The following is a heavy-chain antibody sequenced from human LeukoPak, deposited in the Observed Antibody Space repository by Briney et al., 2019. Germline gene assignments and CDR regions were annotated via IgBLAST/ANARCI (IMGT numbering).Heavy chain of an antibody. CDR3: AKASNTVTTYDAFDI. CDR1: GFTFDDYA. CDR2: ISWSSGSI. V-gene: IGHV3-9*03. J-gene: IGHJ3*02. Sequence: GRSLRLSCAASGFTFDDYAMHWVRQAPGKGLEWVSGISWSSGSIGYADSVKGRFTISRDNAKNSLYLQMNSLRAEDMALYYCAKASNTVTTYDAFDIWGQGTMVTVSS. D-gene: IGHD4-17*01.